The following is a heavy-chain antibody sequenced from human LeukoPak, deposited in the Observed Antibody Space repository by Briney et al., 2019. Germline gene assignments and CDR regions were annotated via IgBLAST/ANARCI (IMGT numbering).Heavy chain of an antibody. J-gene: IGHJ4*02. D-gene: IGHD5-12*01. V-gene: IGHV3-23*01. CDR2: IGGSGGST. CDR3: AKVLSDNRGYMDY. Sequence: PGGSLRLSCAASGFTFSSYAMSWVRQAPGKGLEWVSAIGGSGGSTYYADSVKGRFTISRDNSKNTLYLQMNSLRAEDTAVYYCAKVLSDNRGYMDYWGQGTLVTVSS. CDR1: GFTFSSYA.